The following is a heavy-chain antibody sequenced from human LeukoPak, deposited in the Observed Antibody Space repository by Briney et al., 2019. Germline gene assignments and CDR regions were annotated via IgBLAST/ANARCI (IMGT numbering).Heavy chain of an antibody. V-gene: IGHV4-59*01. D-gene: IGHD6-25*01. CDR2: IYYSGST. CDR1: GGSISSYF. CDR3: ASARLGSGLEGAFDI. J-gene: IGHJ3*02. Sequence: ASETLSLTCTVSGGSISSYFWSWIRQPPGKGLEWIGHIYYSGSTNYNPSLKSRVTISVDTSKNQFSLKLSSVTAADTAVYYCASARLGSGLEGAFDIWGQGTMVTVSS.